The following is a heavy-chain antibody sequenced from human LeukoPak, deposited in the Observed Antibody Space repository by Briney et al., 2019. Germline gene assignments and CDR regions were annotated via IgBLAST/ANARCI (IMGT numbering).Heavy chain of an antibody. V-gene: IGHV3-48*03. CDR1: GFTFRSYE. J-gene: IGHJ4*02. CDR3: ARRMESTRHFVY. D-gene: IGHD5/OR15-5a*01. CDR2: ISSSGTTI. Sequence: GGSLRLSCAASGFTFRSYEMNWVRQAPGKGLEWVSYISSSGTTIYYADSVKGRFTISRDNAKNSLCLQMHSLRAEDTASYHCARRMESTRHFVYWGQGTLVTVSA.